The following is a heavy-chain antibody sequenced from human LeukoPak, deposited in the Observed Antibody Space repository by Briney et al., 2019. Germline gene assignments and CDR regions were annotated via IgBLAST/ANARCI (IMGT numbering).Heavy chain of an antibody. CDR2: IQQGGSEK. J-gene: IGHJ4*02. CDR1: GFTFTTYW. V-gene: IGHV3-7*01. Sequence: GGSLRLSCAASGFTFTTYWMTWVRQAPGKGLEWVANIQQGGSEKNYVGSVKGRSTISRDNAKNSLYLQMNSLRAEDTAVYHCARVRGDYYFDYWGQGTLVTVSS. CDR3: ARVRGDYYFDY. D-gene: IGHD4-17*01.